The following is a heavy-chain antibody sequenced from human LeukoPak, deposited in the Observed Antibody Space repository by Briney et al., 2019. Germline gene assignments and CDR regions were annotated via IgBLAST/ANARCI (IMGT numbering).Heavy chain of an antibody. J-gene: IGHJ4*02. V-gene: IGHV4-34*01. Sequence: SETLSLTCAVYGGSFSGYYWSWIRQPPGKWLEWIGEINHSGSNKYNPSLKSRITISVDTSKNQLSLKLSSVTAADTAVYYCARVSPHYYDSSGLDYWGQGTLVTVSS. CDR1: GGSFSGYY. D-gene: IGHD3-22*01. CDR3: ARVSPHYYDSSGLDY. CDR2: INHSGSN.